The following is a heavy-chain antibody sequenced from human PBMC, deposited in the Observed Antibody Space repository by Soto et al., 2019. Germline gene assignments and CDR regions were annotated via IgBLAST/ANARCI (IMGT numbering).Heavy chain of an antibody. J-gene: IGHJ4*02. V-gene: IGHV4-30-4*01. CDR3: AVGLAGDKVDS. D-gene: IGHD6-19*01. CDR1: GASISSGHYY. CDR2: IYNSGST. Sequence: QVQLQESGPGLVKPSQTLSLTCTVSGASISSGHYYWSWIRQPPGKGLEWIGHIYNSGSTDNNPSLNSRVLISLDTSKNQFYLNLSSVTAADTAVYFCAVGLAGDKVDSWGQGTLVTVSS.